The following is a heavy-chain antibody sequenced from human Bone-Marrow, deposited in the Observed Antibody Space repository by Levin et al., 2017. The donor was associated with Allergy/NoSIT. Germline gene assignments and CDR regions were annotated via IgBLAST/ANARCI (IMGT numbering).Heavy chain of an antibody. V-gene: IGHV3-30*18. CDR2: ISYDGSDE. CDR3: AKDGGWEQYYDISTASLPPVSVDF. J-gene: IGHJ4*02. Sequence: GESLKISCAASGFTFSTYAMHWVRQAPGKGLEWVSVISYDGSDEYYADSVKGRFTISRDNSENTLFLQMNGLRAEDTAVYYCAKDGGWEQYYDISTASLPPVSVDFWGQGTLVTVSS. D-gene: IGHD3-9*01. CDR1: GFTFSTYA.